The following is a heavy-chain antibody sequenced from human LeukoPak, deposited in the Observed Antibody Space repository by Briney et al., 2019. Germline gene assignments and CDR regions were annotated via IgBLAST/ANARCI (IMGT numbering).Heavy chain of an antibody. Sequence: ASVKVSCKASGYTFPRYGISWVRQAPGQALEWMAWISAYNGNTDYAQKLQRRVTMTTDTSTSTAYMELRSLRSDDTAVYYCARARYLTGSRDDAFDIWGQGTVVIVSS. CDR2: ISAYNGNT. CDR3: ARARYLTGSRDDAFDI. D-gene: IGHD1-26*01. J-gene: IGHJ3*02. V-gene: IGHV1-18*01. CDR1: GYTFPRYG.